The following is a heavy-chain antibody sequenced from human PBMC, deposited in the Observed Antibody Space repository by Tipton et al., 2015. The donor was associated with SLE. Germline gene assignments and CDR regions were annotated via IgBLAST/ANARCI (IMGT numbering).Heavy chain of an antibody. D-gene: IGHD4-17*01. Sequence: LRLSCTVSGGSISSYDWSWIRQPPGKQLEWIGYVYYSGNINYNPSLKSRVTISVDTSQNQFSLKLNSVTAADTAVYYCARGISYGDWFDYWGQGTLVTVSS. J-gene: IGHJ4*02. V-gene: IGHV4-59*01. CDR2: VYYSGNI. CDR3: ARGISYGDWFDY. CDR1: GGSISSYD.